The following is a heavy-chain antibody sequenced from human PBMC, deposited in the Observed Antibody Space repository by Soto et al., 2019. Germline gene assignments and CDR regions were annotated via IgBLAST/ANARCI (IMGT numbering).Heavy chain of an antibody. CDR3: AREESNYYYGMDV. V-gene: IGHV4-34*01. CDR1: GGSFSGYY. Sequence: PSETLSLTCSIYGGSFSGYYWSWIRQPPGKGLEWIGEINHSGNTNYNPSLKSRVTISVDTSNNQFSLKLNSVTAADTAVYYCAREESNYYYGMDVWGQGTTVTVSS. CDR2: INHSGNT. J-gene: IGHJ6*02.